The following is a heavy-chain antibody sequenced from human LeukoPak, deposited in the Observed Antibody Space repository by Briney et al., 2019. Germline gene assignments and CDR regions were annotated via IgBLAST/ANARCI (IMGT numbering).Heavy chain of an antibody. V-gene: IGHV3-7*03. CDR3: ARSPAAIRYFDWLLRSYFDY. J-gene: IGHJ4*02. CDR1: GFTFSSYW. CDR2: IKQDGSEK. Sequence: GGSLRLSCAASGFTFSSYWMSWVRQAPGKGLEWVANIKQDGSEKYCVDSVKGRFTISRDNAKNSLYLQMNSLRAEDTAVYYCARSPAAIRYFDWLLRSYFDYWGQGTLVTVSS. D-gene: IGHD3-9*01.